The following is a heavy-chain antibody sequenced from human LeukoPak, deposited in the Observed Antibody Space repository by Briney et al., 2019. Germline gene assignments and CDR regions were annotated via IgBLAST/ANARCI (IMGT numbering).Heavy chain of an antibody. Sequence: GGSLRLSCAASGFTFSSYSMNWVRQAPGKGLEWVSYISSSSSTIYYADSVKGRFTISRDNAKNSLYLQMNSLRAEDTAVYYCARDYTRPGRGTTVTTHFDYWGQGTLVTVSS. CDR3: ARDYTRPGRGTTVTTHFDY. J-gene: IGHJ4*02. D-gene: IGHD4-17*01. V-gene: IGHV3-48*04. CDR1: GFTFSSYS. CDR2: ISSSSSTI.